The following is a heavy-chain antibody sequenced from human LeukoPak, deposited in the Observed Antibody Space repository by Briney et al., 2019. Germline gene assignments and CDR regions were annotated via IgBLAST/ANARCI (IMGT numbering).Heavy chain of an antibody. V-gene: IGHV1-69*06. D-gene: IGHD2-15*01. CDR1: GYTFTSYG. Sequence: SVKVSCKASGYTFTSYGISWVRQAPGQGLEWMGGIIPLFGTPDYAQKFQDRLTITADKSTSTAYMELSSLRSEDTAVYYCASATLRCSGGSCYEMDVWGKGTTVTVSS. CDR2: IIPLFGTP. CDR3: ASATLRCSGGSCYEMDV. J-gene: IGHJ6*04.